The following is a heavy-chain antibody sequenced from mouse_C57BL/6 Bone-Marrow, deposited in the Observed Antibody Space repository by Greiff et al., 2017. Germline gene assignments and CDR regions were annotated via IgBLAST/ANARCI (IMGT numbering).Heavy chain of an antibody. D-gene: IGHD1-1*01. J-gene: IGHJ1*03. CDR1: GYTFTSYW. Sequence: VQLQQPGAELVKPGASVKMSCKASGYTFTSYWITWVKQRPGQGLEWIGDIDPGSGSTNYNEKFKSKATLTVDTSSSTAYMQLSSLTSEDSAVYYCARTPPITTVVARYWYFDVWGTGTTVTVSS. CDR2: IDPGSGST. V-gene: IGHV1-55*01. CDR3: ARTPPITTVVARYWYFDV.